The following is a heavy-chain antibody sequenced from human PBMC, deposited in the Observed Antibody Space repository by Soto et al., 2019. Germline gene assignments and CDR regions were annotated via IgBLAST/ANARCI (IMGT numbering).Heavy chain of an antibody. V-gene: IGHV3-48*01. CDR2: IRSRSTI. J-gene: IGHJ4*02. CDR1: GFTFSRYT. CDR3: ATGRLYASTNF. Sequence: EVQLVESGGGLVQPGGSLRLSCAASGFTFSRYTMNWVRQAPGKGLEWVSCIRSRSTIHYADSVRLRFHISRDDAKSSLYLQMNSLRVEDTAVYYCATGRLYASTNFWGEGTLGTVSS. D-gene: IGHD2-8*01.